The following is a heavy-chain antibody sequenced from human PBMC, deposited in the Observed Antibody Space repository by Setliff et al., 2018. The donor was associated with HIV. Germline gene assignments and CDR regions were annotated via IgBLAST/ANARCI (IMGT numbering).Heavy chain of an antibody. D-gene: IGHD1-26*01. CDR1: GFTFSSAW. Sequence: GSLRLSCAASGFTFSSAWMGWVRQAPAKGLEWVAVIWYDGSNKYYADSVKGRFTISRDNSKNTLYLQMNSLRAEDTAVYYCAKAGWELLSSFQHWGQGTLVTVSS. CDR3: AKAGWELLSSFQH. CDR2: IWYDGSNK. V-gene: IGHV3-33*06. J-gene: IGHJ1*01.